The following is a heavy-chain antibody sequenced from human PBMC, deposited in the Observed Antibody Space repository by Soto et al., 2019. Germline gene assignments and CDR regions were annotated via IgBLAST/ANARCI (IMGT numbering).Heavy chain of an antibody. Sequence: ETLSLTCSVSGGSITSYHWSWIRQPPGKGLEWIGYIYYRGNTNYNPSLKSRVTISVDRSKNQFSLKVSSVTAADTAVYYCARVDKVAGNFDFWGQGTLVTVSS. V-gene: IGHV4-59*01. CDR3: ARVDKVAGNFDF. D-gene: IGHD5-12*01. CDR2: IYYRGNT. CDR1: GGSITSYH. J-gene: IGHJ4*02.